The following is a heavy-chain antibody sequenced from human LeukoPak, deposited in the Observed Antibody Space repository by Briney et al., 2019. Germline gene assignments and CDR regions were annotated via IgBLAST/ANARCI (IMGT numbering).Heavy chain of an antibody. CDR1: GGSISSSSYY. D-gene: IGHD6-13*01. J-gene: IGHJ4*02. V-gene: IGHV4-39*07. CDR3: ARGIAAAY. Sequence: SETLSLTCSVSGGSISSSSYYWGWIRQPPGKGLEWIGNIYYSGSTYYNPSLKSRVTISVDTSKNQFSLKLNSVTAADTAVYYCARGIAAAYWGQGTLVTVSS. CDR2: IYYSGST.